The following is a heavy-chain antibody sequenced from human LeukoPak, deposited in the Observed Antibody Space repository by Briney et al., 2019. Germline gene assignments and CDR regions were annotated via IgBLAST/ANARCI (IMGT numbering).Heavy chain of an antibody. Sequence: GGSLRLSCAASGFTVSSNYMSWVRQAPGKGLEWVSVIYSGGSTYYADSVKGRFTISRDNSKNTLYLQMNSLRAEDTAVYYCAKGPIFSYYMDVWGKGTTITISS. CDR2: IYSGGST. D-gene: IGHD3-3*01. V-gene: IGHV3-53*05. CDR3: AKGPIFSYYMDV. CDR1: GFTVSSNY. J-gene: IGHJ6*03.